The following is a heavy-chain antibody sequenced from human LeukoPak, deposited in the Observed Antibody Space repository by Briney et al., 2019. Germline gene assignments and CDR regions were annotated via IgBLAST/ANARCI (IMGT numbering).Heavy chain of an antibody. CDR2: IYYSGST. D-gene: IGHD3-22*01. CDR1: GGSISSYY. V-gene: IGHV4-59*08. J-gene: IGHJ4*02. Sequence: SETLSLTCTVSGGSISSYYWSWIRQPPGEGLEWIGYIYYSGSTNYNPSLKSRVTISVDTSKNQFSLKLSSVTAADTAVYYCARHPFKGDYYDSSGFDYWGQGTLVTVSS. CDR3: ARHPFKGDYYDSSGFDY.